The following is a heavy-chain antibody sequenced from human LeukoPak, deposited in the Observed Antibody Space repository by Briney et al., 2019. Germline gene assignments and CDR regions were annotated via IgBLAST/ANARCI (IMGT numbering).Heavy chain of an antibody. J-gene: IGHJ4*02. CDR3: ARDMDSGPDFFDY. CDR1: GGTFSSYA. V-gene: IGHV1-69*13. Sequence: SVKVSCKASGGTFSSYAISWVRQAPGQGLEWMGGIIPIFGTANYAQKFQGRVTITADESTSTAYMELSSLRSDDTAVYYCARDMDSGPDFFDYWGLGTLVTVSS. CDR2: IIPIFGTA. D-gene: IGHD1-26*01.